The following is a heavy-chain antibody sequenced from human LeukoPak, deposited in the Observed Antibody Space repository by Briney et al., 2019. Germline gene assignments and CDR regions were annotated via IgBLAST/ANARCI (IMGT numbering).Heavy chain of an antibody. J-gene: IGHJ5*02. V-gene: IGHV3-64D*06. CDR1: GFTFSNYA. Sequence: PGGSLRLSCSASGFTFSNYAMHCVRQAPGKGLEFVSGLSSTGVSTNYPDSVKDRFSISRDNSKNTLYLQVTSLRADDTAVYYCVKDQHCSTISCATRTGFDPWGQGTSVTVSS. D-gene: IGHD2-2*01. CDR3: VKDQHCSTISCATRTGFDP. CDR2: LSSTGVST.